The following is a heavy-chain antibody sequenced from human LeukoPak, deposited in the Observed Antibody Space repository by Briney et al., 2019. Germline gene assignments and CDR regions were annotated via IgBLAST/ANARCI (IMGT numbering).Heavy chain of an antibody. CDR2: INHSGST. CDR3: ASLVYYYYGMDA. V-gene: IGHV4-34*01. J-gene: IGHJ6*02. D-gene: IGHD2-8*02. Sequence: SETLSLTCAVYGGSFSGYYWSWIRQPPGKGLEWIGEINHSGSTNYNPSLKSRVTISVDTSKNQFSLKLGSVTAADTAVYYCASLVYYYYGMDAWGQGTTVTVSS. CDR1: GGSFSGYY.